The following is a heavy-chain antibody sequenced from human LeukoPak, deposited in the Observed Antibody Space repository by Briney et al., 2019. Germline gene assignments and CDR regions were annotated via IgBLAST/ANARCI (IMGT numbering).Heavy chain of an antibody. D-gene: IGHD3-9*01. V-gene: IGHV1-2*02. Sequence: ASVKVSCKASAYTFTKYFIHWVRQAPGQGLEWMGWINPNSGGTHYAQKFLDRVTMTRDTSISTAYMELSRLRSDDTAVYYCARDNYDILTGYRRFDYWGQGTLVTVSS. CDR1: AYTFTKYF. CDR3: ARDNYDILTGYRRFDY. J-gene: IGHJ4*02. CDR2: INPNSGGT.